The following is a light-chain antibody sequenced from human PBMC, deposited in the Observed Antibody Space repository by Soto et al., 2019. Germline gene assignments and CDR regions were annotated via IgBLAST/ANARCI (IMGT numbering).Light chain of an antibody. CDR1: QSISTW. Sequence: DIKMTQSPSTLSASVGDRVTITCRASQSISTWLAWYQQKPGKAPKLLIYKASSLESGVPSRFSGSGSGTEFTLTISSLQPDDFATYSCQEFHSYHWTFGQGTKVEVK. CDR3: QEFHSYHWT. CDR2: KAS. V-gene: IGKV1-5*03. J-gene: IGKJ1*01.